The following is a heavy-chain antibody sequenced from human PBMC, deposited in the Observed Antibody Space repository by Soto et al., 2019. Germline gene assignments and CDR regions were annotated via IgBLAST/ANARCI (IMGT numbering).Heavy chain of an antibody. J-gene: IGHJ5*02. CDR2: ISAYNGNT. CDR3: ARDGDLLGYCSGGSCYSSA. D-gene: IGHD2-15*01. V-gene: IGHV1-18*01. CDR1: GYTFTSYG. Sequence: QVQLVQSGAEVKKPGASVKVSCKASGYTFTSYGISWVRQAPGQGLEWMGWISAYNGNTNYAQKLQGRVTMTTDTSTSTAYMELRILRSDDTAVYYCARDGDLLGYCSGGSCYSSAWGQGTLVTVSS.